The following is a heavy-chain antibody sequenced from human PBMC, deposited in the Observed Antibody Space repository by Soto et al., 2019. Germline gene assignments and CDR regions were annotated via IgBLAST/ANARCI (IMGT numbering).Heavy chain of an antibody. J-gene: IGHJ4*02. CDR3: ARESPPQDYDILTGYYIVGGEYYFDY. D-gene: IGHD3-9*01. V-gene: IGHV1-3*01. Sequence: QVQLVQSGAEVKKPGASVKVSCKASGYTFTSYAMHWVRQAPGQRLEWMGWINAGNGNTKYSQKFQGRVTITRDTSASTAYMELSSLRSEDTAVYYCARESPPQDYDILTGYYIVGGEYYFDYWGQGTLVTVSS. CDR1: GYTFTSYA. CDR2: INAGNGNT.